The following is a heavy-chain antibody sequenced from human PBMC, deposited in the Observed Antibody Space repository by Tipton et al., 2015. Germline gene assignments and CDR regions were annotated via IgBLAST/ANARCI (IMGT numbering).Heavy chain of an antibody. J-gene: IGHJ6*02. CDR2: LSASGISA. V-gene: IGHV3-23*01. CDR3: AKDLSGGWLARYRHYGMDV. D-gene: IGHD3-9*01. CDR1: GFSFSDYA. Sequence: SLRLSCATSGFSFSDYAMSWVRQTPGKGLEWVSGLSASGISAYYIESVKGRFTISRNTSTNTVYLQMNSLRVEDTAVYYCAKDLSGGWLARYRHYGMDVWGQGTTVTVS.